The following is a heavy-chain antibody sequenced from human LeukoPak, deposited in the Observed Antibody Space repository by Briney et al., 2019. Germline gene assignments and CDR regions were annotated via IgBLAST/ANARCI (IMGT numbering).Heavy chain of an antibody. CDR2: IYHSGST. V-gene: IGHV4-4*02. CDR3: ARRPRVFYDILTGNFDY. D-gene: IGHD3-9*01. Sequence: SGTLSLTCAVSGGSISSSNWWSWVRQPPGKGLEWIGEIYHSGSTNYNPSLKSRVTISVDKSKNQFSLKLSSVTAADTAVYYCARRPRVFYDILTGNFDYWGQGTLVTVSS. CDR1: GGSISSSNW. J-gene: IGHJ4*02.